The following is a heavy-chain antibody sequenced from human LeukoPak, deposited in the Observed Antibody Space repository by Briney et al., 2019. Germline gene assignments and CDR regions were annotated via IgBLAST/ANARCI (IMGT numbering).Heavy chain of an antibody. CDR3: AKDFAAAPGPPSYMDA. CDR1: GATFSTYA. Sequence: QSGGSLRLSCAASGATFSTYAMSWVRQAPGKGLEWVSGICGSGGCAYYADSVKGRFTISRDNSKNTMYLQMNSLRAEDTAVYYCAKDFAAAPGPPSYMDAWGKGTTVTVSS. CDR2: ICGSGGCA. D-gene: IGHD6-6*01. J-gene: IGHJ6*03. V-gene: IGHV3-23*01.